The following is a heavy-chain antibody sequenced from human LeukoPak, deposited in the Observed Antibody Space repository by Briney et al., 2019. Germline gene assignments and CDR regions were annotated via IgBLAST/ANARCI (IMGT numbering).Heavy chain of an antibody. CDR3: AKDEGGSPVSFYYYGMDV. CDR2: ISYDGSNK. D-gene: IGHD1-26*01. J-gene: IGHJ6*02. CDR1: GFTFSRYG. V-gene: IGHV3-30*18. Sequence: GGSLRLSCAASGFTFSRYGMHWVRQAPGEGLEWVAVISYDGSNKHYGDSVKGRSTISRDNSNNTLYLQLNSLRVEDTAVYYCAKDEGGSPVSFYYYGMDVWGQGTTVTVSS.